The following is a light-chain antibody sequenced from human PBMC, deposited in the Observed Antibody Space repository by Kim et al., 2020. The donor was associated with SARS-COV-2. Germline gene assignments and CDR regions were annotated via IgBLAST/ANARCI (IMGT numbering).Light chain of an antibody. V-gene: IGLV1-40*01. CDR3: QCYDNSLGGSRV. CDR2: SDD. CDR1: SCNVGAGYE. J-gene: IGLJ2*01. Sequence: VITSCRGRSCNVGAGYEEHWCQQLHGTAAHHLIYSDDNRPSAVLARFSASKSGTSASLAITGRQAEDEADYYCQCYDNSLGGSRVFGGGTQLTVL.